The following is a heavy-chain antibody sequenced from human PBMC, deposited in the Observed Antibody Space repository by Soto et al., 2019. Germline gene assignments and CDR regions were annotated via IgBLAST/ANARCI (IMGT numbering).Heavy chain of an antibody. CDR1: GFTFSLYS. Sequence: GGSLRLSCAASGFTFSLYSMIWVRQAPGKGLEWVASITSSISYIYYEDSLKGRFTISRDNAKNSLFLQLDSLRAEDTAVYFCVRARSTDSRPDYWGQGTLVTVSS. V-gene: IGHV3-21*01. J-gene: IGHJ4*02. D-gene: IGHD3-22*01. CDR2: ITSSISYI. CDR3: VRARSTDSRPDY.